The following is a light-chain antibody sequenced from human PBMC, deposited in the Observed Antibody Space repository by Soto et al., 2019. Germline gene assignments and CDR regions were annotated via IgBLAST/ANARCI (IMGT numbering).Light chain of an antibody. CDR1: SSDIGGHNF. CDR2: EVN. CDR3: SSYTGTDNAVI. Sequence: QSVLTQPPSAAGSPGQAVTISCTGTSSDIGGHNFVSWYQQHPGKAPNLLIFEVNKRPSGVPDRFSASKSGITASLTVSGLQAEDEAAYFCSSYTGTDNAVIFGGGTTLTVL. J-gene: IGLJ2*01. V-gene: IGLV2-8*01.